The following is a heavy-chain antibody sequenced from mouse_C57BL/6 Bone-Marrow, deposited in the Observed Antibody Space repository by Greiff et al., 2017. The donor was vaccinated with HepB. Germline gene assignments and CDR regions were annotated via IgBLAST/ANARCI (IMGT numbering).Heavy chain of an antibody. J-gene: IGHJ3*01. CDR1: GYTFTSYN. CDR3: ARGGIFDCYFPFAY. Sequence: LQQSGAELVRPGASVKMSCKASGYTFTSYNMHWVKKTPRQGLEWIGAIYPGNGDTSYNQKFKGKAPRTVDKSSSTAYMQLSSLTSEDSAVYFGARGGIFDCYFPFAYWGQGTLVTFSA. CDR2: IYPGNGDT. V-gene: IGHV1-12*01. D-gene: IGHD2-3*01.